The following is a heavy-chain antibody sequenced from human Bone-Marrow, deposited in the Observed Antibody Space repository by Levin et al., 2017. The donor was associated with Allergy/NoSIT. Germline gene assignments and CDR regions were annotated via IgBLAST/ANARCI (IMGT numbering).Heavy chain of an antibody. J-gene: IGHJ4*02. V-gene: IGHV3-23*01. CDR2: ISGSGGST. Sequence: GGSLRLSCAASGFTFSSYAMSWVRQAPGKGLEWVSAISGSGGSTYYADSVKGRFTISRDNSKNTLYLQMNSLRAEDTAVYYCAKDRAGTMIVVVIQPDYWGQGTLVTVSS. CDR1: GFTFSSYA. CDR3: AKDRAGTMIVVVIQPDY. D-gene: IGHD3-22*01.